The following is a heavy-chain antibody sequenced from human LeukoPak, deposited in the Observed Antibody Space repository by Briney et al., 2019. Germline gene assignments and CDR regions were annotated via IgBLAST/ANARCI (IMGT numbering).Heavy chain of an antibody. V-gene: IGHV3-11*01. CDR3: ARAGYSYGWYYYGMDV. J-gene: IGHJ6*02. CDR1: GFTFSDYY. Sequence: KTGGSLRLSCAASGFTFSDYYMSWIRQAPGKGLEWVSYISSSGSTIYYADSVKGRFTISRDNAKNSLYPQMNSLRAEDTAVYYCARAGYSYGWYYYGMDVWGQGTTVTVSS. CDR2: ISSSGSTI. D-gene: IGHD5-18*01.